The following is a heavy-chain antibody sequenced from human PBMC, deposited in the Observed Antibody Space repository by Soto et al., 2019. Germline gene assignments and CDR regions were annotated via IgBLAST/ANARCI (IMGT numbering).Heavy chain of an antibody. D-gene: IGHD2-21*01. Sequence: SETLSLTCVVSGGSLSDYFWSWIRQPPGMALEWIGEINHLGSINYNPSLKSRVTMSVDTSKNQFSLTLNSATAADTATYYCARGGISHWAYFYYMDVWDRGTTVTVSS. CDR2: INHLGSI. J-gene: IGHJ6*03. CDR3: ARGGISHWAYFYYMDV. CDR1: GGSLSDYF. V-gene: IGHV4-34*01.